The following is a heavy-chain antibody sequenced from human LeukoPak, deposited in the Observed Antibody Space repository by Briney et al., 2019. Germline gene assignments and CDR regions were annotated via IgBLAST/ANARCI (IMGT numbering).Heavy chain of an antibody. CDR3: AREVAGYCSGGSCYASYYYGMDV. D-gene: IGHD2-15*01. Sequence: SETLSLTCTVSGGSISSSSYYWGWIRQPPGKGLEWIGSIYYSGSTYYNPSLKSRVTISVDTSKNQFSLKLSSVTAADTAVYYCAREVAGYCSGGSCYASYYYGMDVWGQGTTVTVSS. CDR2: IYYSGST. CDR1: GGSISSSSYY. V-gene: IGHV4-39*07. J-gene: IGHJ6*02.